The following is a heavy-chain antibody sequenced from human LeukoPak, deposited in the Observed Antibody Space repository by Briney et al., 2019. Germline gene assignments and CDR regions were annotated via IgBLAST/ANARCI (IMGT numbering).Heavy chain of an antibody. CDR3: ARGYSSSWLSAGREDAFDI. Sequence: GASVKVSCKASGYTFTSYDINWVRQATGQGLEWMGWMNPNSGNTGYAQKFQGRVTMTRNPSISTAYMELSSLRSEDTAVYYCARGYSSSWLSAGREDAFDIWGQGTMVTVSS. CDR1: GYTFTSYD. V-gene: IGHV1-8*01. D-gene: IGHD6-13*01. CDR2: MNPNSGNT. J-gene: IGHJ3*02.